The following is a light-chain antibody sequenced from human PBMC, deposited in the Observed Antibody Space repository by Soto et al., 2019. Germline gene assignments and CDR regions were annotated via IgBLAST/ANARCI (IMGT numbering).Light chain of an antibody. CDR2: DAS. J-gene: IGKJ3*01. V-gene: IGKV1-5*01. CDR1: QNVSRR. Sequence: DIQMTQSPATLSASIGDRLTITCRASQNVSRRLAWYQQKPGKAPKLLIYDASTLENGVPSRFSGSGSGTEFTLTISGLQPDDFATYYGGGGYSNPITFGPGTTVDV. CDR3: GGGYSNPIT.